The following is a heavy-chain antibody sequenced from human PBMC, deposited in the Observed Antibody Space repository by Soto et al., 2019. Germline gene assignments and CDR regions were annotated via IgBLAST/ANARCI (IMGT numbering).Heavy chain of an antibody. J-gene: IGHJ5*02. CDR2: ISSSSSTI. CDR1: GFTFSSYS. Sequence: GGSLRLSCAASGFTFSSYSMNWVRQAPGKGLGWVSYISSSSSTIYYADSVKGRFTISRDNAKNSLYLQMNSLRAEDTAVYYCARHPERIAQIGWFDPWGQGTLVTVSS. D-gene: IGHD6-13*01. V-gene: IGHV3-48*01. CDR3: ARHPERIAQIGWFDP.